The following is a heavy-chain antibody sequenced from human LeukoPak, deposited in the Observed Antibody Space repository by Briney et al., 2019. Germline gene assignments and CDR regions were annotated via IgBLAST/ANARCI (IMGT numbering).Heavy chain of an antibody. V-gene: IGHV1-18*01. Sequence: ASVKVSCKASGYTFTSYGIRWVRQAPGQGLEWMGWISAYNGNTNYAQKPQGRVTMTTDTSTSTAYMELRSLRSDDTAVYYCARLVGYGSGSYYSSRIRNYFDYWGQGTLVTVSS. D-gene: IGHD3-10*01. CDR3: ARLVGYGSGSYYSSRIRNYFDY. CDR2: ISAYNGNT. J-gene: IGHJ4*02. CDR1: GYTFTSYG.